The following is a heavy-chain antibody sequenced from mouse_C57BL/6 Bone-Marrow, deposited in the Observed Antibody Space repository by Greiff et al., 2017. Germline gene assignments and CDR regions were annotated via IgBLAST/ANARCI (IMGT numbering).Heavy chain of an antibody. J-gene: IGHJ3*01. CDR3: AREDDGYDEMAY. V-gene: IGHV1-64*01. CDR1: GYNFTSSW. Sequence: QVQLQQSGAELVKPGASVKLSCKASGYNFTSSWMHWVKPRPGQGLEWIGMIHPNNGSTNYNEKFQSKATVTVDKSSSTAYMQLSSLTSEDAAVYFCAREDDGYDEMAYWGQGTLVTVSA. D-gene: IGHD2-2*01. CDR2: IHPNNGST.